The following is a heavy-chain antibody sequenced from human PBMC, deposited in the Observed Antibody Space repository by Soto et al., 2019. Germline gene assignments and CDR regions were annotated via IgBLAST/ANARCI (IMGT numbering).Heavy chain of an antibody. Sequence: QVQLVESGGGVVQPGRSLRLSCAASGFTFSSYAMHWVRQAPGKGLEWVAVISYDGSNKYYADSVKGRFTISRDNSKNTLYLQMNSLRAEDTAVYYCARARMAYAPPFDYWGQGTLVTVSS. CDR3: ARARMAYAPPFDY. V-gene: IGHV3-30-3*01. CDR2: ISYDGSNK. CDR1: GFTFSSYA. D-gene: IGHD2-8*01. J-gene: IGHJ4*02.